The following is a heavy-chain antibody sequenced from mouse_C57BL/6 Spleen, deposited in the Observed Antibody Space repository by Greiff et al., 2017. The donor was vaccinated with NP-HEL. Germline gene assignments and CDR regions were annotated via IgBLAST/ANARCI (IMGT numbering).Heavy chain of an antibody. CDR1: GYTFTDYE. V-gene: IGHV1-15*01. CDR3: TRKFLYYGNSFDY. J-gene: IGHJ2*01. Sequence: QVQLQQSGAELVRPGASVTLSCKASGYTFTDYEMHWVKQTPVHGLEWIGAIDPETGGTAYKQKFKGKAILTADKSSSTAYMELRSLTSEDSAVYYCTRKFLYYGNSFDYWGQGTTLTVSS. CDR2: IDPETGGT. D-gene: IGHD2-1*01.